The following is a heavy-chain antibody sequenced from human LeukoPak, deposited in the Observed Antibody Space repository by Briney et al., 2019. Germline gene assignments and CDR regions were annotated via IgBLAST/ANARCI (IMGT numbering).Heavy chain of an antibody. CDR3: AIDNRDSTGYYSYYFDY. CDR2: IDHSGST. V-gene: IGHV4-34*08. CDR1: GFTFSSYA. J-gene: IGHJ4*02. Sequence: PGGSLRLSCAASGFTFSSYAMSWVRQAPGKGLEWIGEIDHSGSTNYNPSLKSRVSISLDTSKKQFSLKLSSVTAADTAVYYCAIDNRDSTGYYSYYFDYWGQGTLVTVSS. D-gene: IGHD3-22*01.